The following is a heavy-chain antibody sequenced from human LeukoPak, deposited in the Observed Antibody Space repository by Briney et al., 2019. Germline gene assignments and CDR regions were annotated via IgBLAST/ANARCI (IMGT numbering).Heavy chain of an antibody. CDR3: AKGKNYYGSGSYYPLNY. CDR1: GFSFSTYW. CDR2: ISYDGSNK. V-gene: IGHV3-30*18. D-gene: IGHD3-10*01. Sequence: GGSLRLSCAASGFSFSTYWMTWVRQAPGKGLEWVAVISYDGSNKYYADSVKGRFTISRDNSKNTLYLQMNSLRAEDTAVYYCAKGKNYYGSGSYYPLNYWGQGTLVTVSS. J-gene: IGHJ4*02.